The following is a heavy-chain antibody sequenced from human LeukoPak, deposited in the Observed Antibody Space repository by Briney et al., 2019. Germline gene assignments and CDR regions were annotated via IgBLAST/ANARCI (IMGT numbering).Heavy chain of an antibody. Sequence: GGSLRLSCAASAFTLSSYAMSWVRQAPGKGLEWVAGISSSGGSTNYADSAKGRFTISRDNSMNTLYLHMNSLTVEDTATYYCVNLFSSNFWGQGTQVTASS. CDR2: ISSSGGST. CDR3: VNLFSSNF. D-gene: IGHD2-2*01. J-gene: IGHJ4*02. V-gene: IGHV3-23*01. CDR1: AFTLSSYA.